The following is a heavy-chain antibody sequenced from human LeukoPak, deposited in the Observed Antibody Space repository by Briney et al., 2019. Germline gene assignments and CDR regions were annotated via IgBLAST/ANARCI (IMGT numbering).Heavy chain of an antibody. Sequence: SETLSLTCTVSGGSVTDYYWSWIRQSPGKGLEWIGYIYYTGTSYNPSLKSRVTISADTSKNQFSLKLISVTAADTAVYYCARGRSPQDWGQGTLVTVSS. CDR3: ARGRSPQD. CDR2: IYYTGT. V-gene: IGHV4-59*02. J-gene: IGHJ4*02. CDR1: GGSVTDYY.